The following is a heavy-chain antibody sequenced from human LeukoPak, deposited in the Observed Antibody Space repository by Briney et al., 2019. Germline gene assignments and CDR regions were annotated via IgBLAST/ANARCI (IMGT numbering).Heavy chain of an antibody. J-gene: IGHJ4*02. D-gene: IGHD6-19*01. Sequence: GGSLRLSCAASGFTFSSYAMSGVRQAPGKGLEWVSAISGSGGSTYYADSEKGRFTISRDNSKNTLYLQMNSLRAEDTAVYYCAKDRLSSGWFFFDYWGQGTLVTVSS. V-gene: IGHV3-23*01. CDR3: AKDRLSSGWFFFDY. CDR1: GFTFSSYA. CDR2: ISGSGGST.